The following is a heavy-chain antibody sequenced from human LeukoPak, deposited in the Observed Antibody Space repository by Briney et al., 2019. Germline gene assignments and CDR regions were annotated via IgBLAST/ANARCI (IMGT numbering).Heavy chain of an antibody. CDR2: ISVASNT. D-gene: IGHD1-26*01. J-gene: IGHJ4*02. Sequence: PGGSLRLSCAASGLAFSSYAMSWVRQAPGKGLEWVSTISVASNTFYADSVKGRFTISRDNSRNTVYLQMTSLRADDTAVYYCADYGVSGARNNLYWGQGTLVTVSS. V-gene: IGHV3-23*01. CDR3: ADYGVSGARNNLY. CDR1: GLAFSSYA.